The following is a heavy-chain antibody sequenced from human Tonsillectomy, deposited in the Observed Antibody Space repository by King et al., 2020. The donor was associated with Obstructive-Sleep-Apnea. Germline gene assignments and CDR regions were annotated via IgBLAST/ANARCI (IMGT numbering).Heavy chain of an antibody. CDR3: ARVGYDDVWGSYHSDY. CDR2: IRQDGSEK. D-gene: IGHD3-16*02. CDR1: GFTFSSFW. Sequence: VQLVESGGGLVQPGGSLRLSCAASGFTFSSFWMNWVRQAPGKGLEWVANIRQDGSEKYYVDSVKGRFPISRDNAKNSLFLQMNSLRAEDTAVYYCARVGYDDVWGSYHSDYWGQGTLVTVSS. V-gene: IGHV3-7*03. J-gene: IGHJ4*02.